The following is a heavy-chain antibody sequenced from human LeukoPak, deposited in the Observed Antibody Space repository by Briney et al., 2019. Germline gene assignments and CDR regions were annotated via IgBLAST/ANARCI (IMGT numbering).Heavy chain of an antibody. D-gene: IGHD3-10*01. CDR3: VYYYGSGSVEY. Sequence: SETLSLTXTVSGGSITSSNYYWGWIRQPPGKGLEWIGSFYYSGSTNYNPSLKSRVTISVDTSKNQSSLKLSSVTAADTAVYYCVYYYGSGSVEYWGQGTLVTVSS. V-gene: IGHV4-39*01. J-gene: IGHJ4*02. CDR1: GGSITSSNYY. CDR2: FYYSGST.